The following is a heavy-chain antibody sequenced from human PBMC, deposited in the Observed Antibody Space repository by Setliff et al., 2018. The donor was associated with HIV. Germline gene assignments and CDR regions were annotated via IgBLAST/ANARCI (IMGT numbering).Heavy chain of an antibody. CDR2: ISAYNGYT. CDR1: GYTFTSYD. V-gene: IGHV1-18*01. D-gene: IGHD2-15*01. J-gene: IGHJ6*03. Sequence: ASVKVSCKASGYTFTSYDISWVRQAPGQGLEWMGWISAYNGYTNYAQKLQGRVTMTTDTSTSTAYIELRSLRSDDTAVYYCAKTVVLTPYVPYYYYMDVWGKGTTVTVSS. CDR3: AKTVVLTPYVPYYYYMDV.